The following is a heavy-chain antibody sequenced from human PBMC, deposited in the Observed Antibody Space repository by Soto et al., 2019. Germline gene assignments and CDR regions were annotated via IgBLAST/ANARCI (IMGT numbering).Heavy chain of an antibody. CDR2: LVPMFGTT. CDR1: GGSFSTFA. D-gene: IGHD1-26*01. Sequence: QVQLVQSGAEVKKPGSSVKVSCKASGGSFSTFAFGWVRQAPGQGSEWMGGLVPMFGTTDYAPRYEGRVTLTADDTTSTADIELSSLTSEDTGVYYCSRAIVSLPGYNSDDPYGLVVWGQGPTVSVSS. CDR3: SRAIVSLPGYNSDDPYGLVV. V-gene: IGHV1-69*01. J-gene: IGHJ6*02.